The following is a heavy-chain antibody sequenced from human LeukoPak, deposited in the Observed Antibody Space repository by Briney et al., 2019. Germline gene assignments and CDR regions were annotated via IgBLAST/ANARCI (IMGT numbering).Heavy chain of an antibody. CDR2: IIPIFGTA. CDR3: ARGGYTDAFDI. J-gene: IGHJ3*02. D-gene: IGHD2-2*02. CDR1: GGTFSSYA. V-gene: IGHV1-69*13. Sequence: ASVKVSCKASGGTFSSYAISWVRQAPGQGLERMGGIIPIFGTANYAQRFQGRVTITADESTSTAYMELSSLRSEDTAVYYCARGGYTDAFDIWGQGTMVTVSS.